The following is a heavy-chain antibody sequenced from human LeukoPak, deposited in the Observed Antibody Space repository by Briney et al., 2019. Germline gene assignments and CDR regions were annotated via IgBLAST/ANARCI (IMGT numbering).Heavy chain of an antibody. CDR1: GFTFSSYW. CDR2: IKQDGNEK. CDR3: VKYSSGWYYPHFDY. D-gene: IGHD6-19*01. Sequence: SGGSLRLSCAASGFTFSSYWMSWVRQAPGKGLEWVANIKQDGNEKYYVDSVKGRFTISRDNAKNSLYLLMNSLRAEDTAVYYCVKYSSGWYYPHFDYWGQGTLVTVSS. J-gene: IGHJ4*02. V-gene: IGHV3-7*01.